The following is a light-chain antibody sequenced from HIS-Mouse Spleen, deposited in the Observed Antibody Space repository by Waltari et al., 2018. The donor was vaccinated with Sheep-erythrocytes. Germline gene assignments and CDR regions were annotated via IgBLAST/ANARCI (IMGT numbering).Light chain of an antibody. V-gene: IGKV3-15*01. CDR3: QQYNNWPPT. Sequence: EIVMTQSPATLSVSPGERATLSCRAGQSVSSNLAWYQQKPGQAPRLLIYGASTRATGVPARFSGSGSGTEFTLTISSLQSEDFAVDYCQQYNNWPPTFGQGTKVEIK. J-gene: IGKJ1*01. CDR1: QSVSSN. CDR2: GAS.